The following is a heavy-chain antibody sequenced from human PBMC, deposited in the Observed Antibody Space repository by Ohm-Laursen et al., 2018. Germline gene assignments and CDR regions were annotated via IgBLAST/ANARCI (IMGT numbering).Heavy chain of an antibody. CDR2: IYYTGST. J-gene: IGHJ4*02. CDR3: ARAGRDGYNSAIDY. Sequence: GTLSLTCSVSGDSISSYYWSWIRRSPGKGLEWIGYIYYTGSTNYNPSLKSRVTISVDTSKNHFSLKLSSVTAADTAVYYCARAGRDGYNSAIDYWGQGTLVTVSS. D-gene: IGHD5-24*01. CDR1: GDSISSYY. V-gene: IGHV4-59*01.